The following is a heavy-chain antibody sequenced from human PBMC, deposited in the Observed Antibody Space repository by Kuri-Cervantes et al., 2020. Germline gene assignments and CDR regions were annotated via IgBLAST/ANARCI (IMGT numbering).Heavy chain of an antibody. D-gene: IGHD4-11*01. J-gene: IGHJ4*02. CDR2: ISSSSSYI. V-gene: IGHV3-21*01. Sequence: GGSLRLSCAASGFTFSSYEMNWVRQAPGKGLEWVSSISSSSSYIYYADSVKGRFTISRDNAKNSLYLQMNSLRAEDTAVYYCARVPPLGLQPNPYFDYWGQETRVTVSS. CDR1: GFTFSSYE. CDR3: ARVPPLGLQPNPYFDY.